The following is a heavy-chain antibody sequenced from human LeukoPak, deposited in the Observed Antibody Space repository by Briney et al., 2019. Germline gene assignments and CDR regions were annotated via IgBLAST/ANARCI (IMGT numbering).Heavy chain of an antibody. CDR3: ARAVYGDYGGYYSYMDV. Sequence: SETLSLTCTVSGGSVTSGSYYWSWIRQPPGKGLEWIGYISYSGSTNHNPSLKSRVTISLDTFKNQFFLKLSSVTAADTAVYYCARAVYGDYGGYYSYMDVWGKGTTVTVSS. D-gene: IGHD4-17*01. CDR1: GGSVTSGSYY. J-gene: IGHJ6*03. CDR2: ISYSGST. V-gene: IGHV4-61*01.